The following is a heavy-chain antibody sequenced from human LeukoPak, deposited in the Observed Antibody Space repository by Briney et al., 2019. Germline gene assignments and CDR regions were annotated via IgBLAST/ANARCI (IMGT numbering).Heavy chain of an antibody. CDR2: ILGSGGST. CDR1: GFTFSNYA. D-gene: IGHD3-9*01. J-gene: IGHJ4*02. V-gene: IGHV3-23*01. CDR3: AKWGDYDVLTGYYVPDY. Sequence: GGSLRLSCAASGFTFSNYAMSWVRQAPGKGLEWVSAILGSGGSTYYADSVKGRFTVSRDNTKSTLYLQMNSLRAEDTALYYCAKWGDYDVLTGYYVPDYWGQGTLVTVSS.